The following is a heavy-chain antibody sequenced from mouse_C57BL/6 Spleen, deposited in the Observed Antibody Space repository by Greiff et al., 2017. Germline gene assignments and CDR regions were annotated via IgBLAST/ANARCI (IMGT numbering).Heavy chain of an antibody. CDR3: ARSDGSSYCYFDV. V-gene: IGHV1-9*01. CDR2: IFPGCGST. J-gene: IGHJ1*03. D-gene: IGHD1-1*01. Sequence: QVQLQQSVAELMKPGASVKLSCKATGYTFTVYWIAWVKQRPGHGLEWIGEIFPGCGSTNYNEKFKGTATFTADTSSNTADMQLSSLTTEDSAIYYCARSDGSSYCYFDVWGTGTTVTVAS. CDR1: GYTFTVYW.